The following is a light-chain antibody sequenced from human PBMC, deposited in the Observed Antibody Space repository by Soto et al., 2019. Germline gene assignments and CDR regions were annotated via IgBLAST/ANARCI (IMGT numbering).Light chain of an antibody. J-gene: IGKJ5*01. V-gene: IGKV1-39*01. Sequence: EIKMTQSPSSLSPTLGDRVTITCRASQTISSPLSWYQQKPGKVPELLIYATSRLQSGVPSRFSGSRSGTDFTLTICSLQPEDFATYYCHYSYGTPAFGQG. CDR2: ATS. CDR1: QTISSP. CDR3: HYSYGTPA.